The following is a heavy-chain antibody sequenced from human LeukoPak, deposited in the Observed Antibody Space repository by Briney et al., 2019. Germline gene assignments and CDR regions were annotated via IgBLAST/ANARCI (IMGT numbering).Heavy chain of an antibody. J-gene: IGHJ5*02. V-gene: IGHV3-21*01. CDR1: GFTFSSYS. Sequence: GGSLRLSCAASGFTFSSYSMNWVRQAPGKGLEWVSSISSSSSYIYYADSVKGRFTISRDNAKNSLYLQMNSLRAEDTAVYYCARVRSGSGWYDPWGQGTLVTVPS. CDR2: ISSSSSYI. D-gene: IGHD6-19*01. CDR3: ARVRSGSGWYDP.